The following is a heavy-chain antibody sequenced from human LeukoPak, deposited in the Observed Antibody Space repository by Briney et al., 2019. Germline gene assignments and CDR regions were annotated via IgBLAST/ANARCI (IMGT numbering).Heavy chain of an antibody. Sequence: ASVKVSCKASGYTFTSYAMNWVRQAPGQGLEWMGWINTNTGNPTYAQGFTGRFVFSLDTSVSTAYLQISSLKAEDTAVYYCARGLLWFGELNIGLDYWGQGTLVTVSS. D-gene: IGHD3-10*01. J-gene: IGHJ4*02. CDR1: GYTFTSYA. CDR2: INTNTGNP. V-gene: IGHV7-4-1*02. CDR3: ARGLLWFGELNIGLDY.